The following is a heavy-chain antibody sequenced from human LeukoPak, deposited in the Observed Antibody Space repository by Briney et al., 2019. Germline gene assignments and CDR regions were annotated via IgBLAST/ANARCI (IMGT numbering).Heavy chain of an antibody. CDR1: GFTFDDYA. CDR2: ISWNSGSI. J-gene: IGHJ4*02. CDR3: AKGQKRYCSSTSCSNFDY. D-gene: IGHD2-2*01. V-gene: IGHV3-9*01. Sequence: PGGSLRLSCAASGFTFDDYAMHWVRQAPGKGLEWVSGISWNSGSIGYADSVKGRFTISRDNAKNSLYLQMNSLRAEDTALYYCAKGQKRYCSSTSCSNFDYWGQGTLLTVSS.